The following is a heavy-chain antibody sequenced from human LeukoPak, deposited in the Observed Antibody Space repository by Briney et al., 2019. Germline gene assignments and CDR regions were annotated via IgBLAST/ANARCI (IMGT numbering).Heavy chain of an antibody. CDR3: ARDPYGSGSYSRFDP. D-gene: IGHD3-10*01. CDR2: IKQDGSEK. Sequence: PGGSLTLSCAASGFTFSSYWMSWVRQAPGKGLEWVANIKQDGSEKYYVDSVKGRFTISRDNAKNSLYLQMNSLRAEDTAVYYCARDPYGSGSYSRFDPWGQGTLVTVSS. V-gene: IGHV3-7*01. J-gene: IGHJ5*02. CDR1: GFTFSSYW.